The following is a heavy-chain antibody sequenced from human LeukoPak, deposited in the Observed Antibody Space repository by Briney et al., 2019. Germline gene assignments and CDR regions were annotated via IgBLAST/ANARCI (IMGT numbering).Heavy chain of an antibody. CDR3: AREGGGQGHGWHYDV. V-gene: IGHV4-4*07. J-gene: IGHJ2*01. D-gene: IGHD2-15*01. CDR2: IYTGGST. Sequence: PSETQSLTCTVSGGSMISYFWAWIRQPAGEGLEWIGRIYTGGSTDYNPSLKSRVTMSVDTSKNQFSLKLPSVTGADTAVYYCAREGGGQGHGWHYDVWGRGTLVTVSS. CDR1: GGSMISYF.